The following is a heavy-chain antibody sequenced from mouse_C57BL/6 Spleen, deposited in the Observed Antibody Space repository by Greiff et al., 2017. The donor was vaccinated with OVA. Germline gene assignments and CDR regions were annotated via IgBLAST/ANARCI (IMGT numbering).Heavy chain of an antibody. CDR1: GFTFSDYG. D-gene: IGHD1-2*01. J-gene: IGHJ4*01. Sequence: DVKLVESGGGLVKPGGSLKLSCAASGFTFSDYGMHWVRQAPEKGLEWVAYISSGSSTIYYADTVKGRFTISRDNAKNTLFLQMTSLRSEDTAMYYCARSETAYAMDYWGQGTSVTVSS. CDR2: ISSGSSTI. V-gene: IGHV5-17*01. CDR3: ARSETAYAMDY.